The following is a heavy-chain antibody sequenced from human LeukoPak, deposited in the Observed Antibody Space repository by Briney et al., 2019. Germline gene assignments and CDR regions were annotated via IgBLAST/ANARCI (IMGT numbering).Heavy chain of an antibody. CDR1: GFTFDDYA. D-gene: IGHD7-27*01. J-gene: IGHJ5*02. CDR3: ARDGDGGFDP. V-gene: IGHV3-33*08. Sequence: GGSLRLSCAASGFTFDDYAMHWVRQAPGKGLEWVAVIWYDGSNKYYADSVKGRFTISRDNSKNTLYLQMNSLRAEDTAVYYCARDGDGGFDPWGQGTLVTVSS. CDR2: IWYDGSNK.